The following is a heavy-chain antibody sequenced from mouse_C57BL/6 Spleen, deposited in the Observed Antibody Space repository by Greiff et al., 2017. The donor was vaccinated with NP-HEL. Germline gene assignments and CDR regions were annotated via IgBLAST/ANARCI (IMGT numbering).Heavy chain of an antibody. CDR3: ARDRTPTTVESLFAY. Sequence: DVKLVESGGGLVKPGGSLKLSCAASGFTFSSYAMSWVRQTPEKRLEWVATISDGGSYTYYPDNVKGRFTISRDNAKNNLYLQMSHLKSEVTAMYYCARDRTPTTVESLFAYWGQGTLVTVSA. D-gene: IGHD1-1*01. V-gene: IGHV5-4*01. CDR2: ISDGGSYT. CDR1: GFTFSSYA. J-gene: IGHJ3*01.